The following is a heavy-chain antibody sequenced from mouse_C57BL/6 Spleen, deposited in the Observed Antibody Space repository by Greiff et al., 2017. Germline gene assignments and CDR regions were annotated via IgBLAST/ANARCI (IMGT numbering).Heavy chain of an antibody. J-gene: IGHJ4*01. D-gene: IGHD3-1*01. CDR3: ARWKSGAMDY. V-gene: IGHV1-50*01. CDR2: IDPSDSYT. CDR1: GYTFTSYW. Sequence: QVQLQQPGAELVKPGASVKLSCKASGYTFTSYWMQWVKQRPGQGLEWIGEIDPSDSYTNYNQKFKGKATLTVDTSSSTAYMQLSSLTSEDSAVYYCARWKSGAMDYWGQGTSVTVSS.